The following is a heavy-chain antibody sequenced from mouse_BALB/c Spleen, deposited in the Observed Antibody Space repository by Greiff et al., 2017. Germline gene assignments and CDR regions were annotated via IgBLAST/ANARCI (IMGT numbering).Heavy chain of an antibody. D-gene: IGHD2-10*02. CDR2: IDPENGNT. CDR3: SREYGYYAMDY. Sequence: EVQLQQSGAELVRPGALVKLSCKASGFNIKDYYMHWVKQRPEKGLEWIGWIDPENGNTIYDPKFQGKACITADTYSHTAYLQLSSLTSEDTAVYYCSREYGYYAMDYWGQGTSVTVSS. V-gene: IGHV14-1*02. CDR1: GFNIKDYY. J-gene: IGHJ4*01.